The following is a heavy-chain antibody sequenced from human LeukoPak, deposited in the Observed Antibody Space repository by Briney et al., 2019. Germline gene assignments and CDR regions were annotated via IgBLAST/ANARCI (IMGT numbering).Heavy chain of an antibody. CDR1: GGSISSSSYY. V-gene: IGHV4-39*07. J-gene: IGHJ4*02. CDR2: IYYSGST. D-gene: IGHD3-10*01. Sequence: PSETLSLTCTVSGGSISSSSYYWGWIRQPPGKALEWIGSIYYSGSTYYNPSLKSRVTISVDTSKNQFSLKLSSVTAADTAVYYCARGALLWFGAKMEYYFDSWGQGTPLTVSS. CDR3: ARGALLWFGAKMEYYFDS.